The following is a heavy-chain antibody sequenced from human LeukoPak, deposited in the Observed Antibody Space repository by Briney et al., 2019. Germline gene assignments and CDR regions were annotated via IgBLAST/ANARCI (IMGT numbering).Heavy chain of an antibody. Sequence: LGGSLRLSCAASGFTFSNYAMAWVRQAPGKGLEWVSVISNRGSTINYADSVKGRFTISRDNSKNTLYLQMNSLRAEDTAVYYCAKKRVAVAGTHYFDYWGQGTLVTVSS. V-gene: IGHV3-23*01. J-gene: IGHJ4*02. CDR3: AKKRVAVAGTHYFDY. D-gene: IGHD6-19*01. CDR2: ISNRGSTI. CDR1: GFTFSNYA.